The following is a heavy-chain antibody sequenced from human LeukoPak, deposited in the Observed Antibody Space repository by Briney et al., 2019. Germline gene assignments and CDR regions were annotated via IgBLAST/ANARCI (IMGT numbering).Heavy chain of an antibody. D-gene: IGHD5-12*01. CDR2: IIPIFGTA. Sequence: ASVKVSCEASGGTFSSYAISWVRQAPGQGLEWMGGIIPIFGTANYAQKFQGRVTITTDESTSTAYMELSSLRSEDTAVYYCARGTYSGYDPRYYYYYMDVWGKGTTVTVSS. CDR3: ARGTYSGYDPRYYYYYMDV. CDR1: GGTFSSYA. V-gene: IGHV1-69*05. J-gene: IGHJ6*03.